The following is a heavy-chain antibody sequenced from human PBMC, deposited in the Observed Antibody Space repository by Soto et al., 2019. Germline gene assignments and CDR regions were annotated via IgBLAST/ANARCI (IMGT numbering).Heavy chain of an antibody. CDR1: GYTFTSYD. Sequence: QVQLVQSGAEVKKPGASVKVSCKASGYTFTSYDINWVRQATGQGLEWMGWMNPNSGNTGYAQKFQGRVTMTRNTSISTAYMELSSQRSEDTAVYYCARAAYDSSGYSAEYFQHWAQGTLVTVSS. CDR2: MNPNSGNT. V-gene: IGHV1-8*01. D-gene: IGHD3-22*01. J-gene: IGHJ1*01. CDR3: ARAAYDSSGYSAEYFQH.